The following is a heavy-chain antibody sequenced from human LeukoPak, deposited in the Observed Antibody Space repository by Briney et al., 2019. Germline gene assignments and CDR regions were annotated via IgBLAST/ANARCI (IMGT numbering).Heavy chain of an antibody. CDR1: GYTITGYY. CDR2: INPNSGST. V-gene: IGHV1-2*06. D-gene: IGHD6-13*01. J-gene: IGHJ4*02. Sequence: ASVKVSCKASGYTITGYYMHWVRQAPGQGLEWMGRINPNSGSTNYAQKFQGRVTMTRDTSISTAYVELSRLRSDDTAVYYCASIKGSSWIDYWGQGTLVTVSS. CDR3: ASIKGSSWIDY.